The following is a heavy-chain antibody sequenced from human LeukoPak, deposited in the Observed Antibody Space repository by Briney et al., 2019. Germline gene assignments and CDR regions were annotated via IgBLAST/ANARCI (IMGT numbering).Heavy chain of an antibody. Sequence: NPSETLSLTCTVSGGSISSYYWSWIRQPPGKGLEWIGYIYYSGSTNYNPSLKSRVTISVDTSKNQFSLKLSSVTAADTAVYYCARAFRMNLWLQGLDFWGQGTLVTVSS. J-gene: IGHJ4*02. CDR2: IYYSGST. V-gene: IGHV4-59*01. CDR1: GGSISSYY. CDR3: ARAFRMNLWLQGLDF. D-gene: IGHD3-9*01.